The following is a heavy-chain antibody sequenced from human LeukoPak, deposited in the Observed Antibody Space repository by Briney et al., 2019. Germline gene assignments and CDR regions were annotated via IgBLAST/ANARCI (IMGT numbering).Heavy chain of an antibody. V-gene: IGHV6-1*01. D-gene: IGHD1-1*01. CDR1: GDSLSSNSAA. Sequence: SHTLSLTCTISGDSLSSNSAAWVSIRPSPSRGPGGLERTFYREKWYNNYAVSVKSRIPITPVTSKNQFSRQLKSVTPEDTAVYYCARWQHDTAFFDYWGQGTLVTASS. CDR2: TFYREKWYN. CDR3: ARWQHDTAFFDY. J-gene: IGHJ4*02.